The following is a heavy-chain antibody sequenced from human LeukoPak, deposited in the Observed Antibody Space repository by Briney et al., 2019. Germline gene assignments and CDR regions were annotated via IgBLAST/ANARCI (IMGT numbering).Heavy chain of an antibody. Sequence: GGSLRLSCAASGFTFSTYGMNWVRQAPGKGLEWLSYISSSSNSIYYADSVKGRFTISRDNAKNSLYLQMNSLRDEDTAVYYCARDPWDDDSGFSGDYWGRGTLVTVSS. V-gene: IGHV3-48*02. CDR1: GFTFSTYG. D-gene: IGHD3-22*01. CDR3: ARDPWDDDSGFSGDY. J-gene: IGHJ4*02. CDR2: ISSSSNSI.